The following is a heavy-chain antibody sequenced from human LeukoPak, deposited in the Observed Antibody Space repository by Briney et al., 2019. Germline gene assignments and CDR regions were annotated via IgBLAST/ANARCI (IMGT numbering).Heavy chain of an antibody. CDR3: ARGSGTTFSYYYYMDV. V-gene: IGHV4-34*01. J-gene: IGHJ6*03. D-gene: IGHD1-1*01. CDR1: GGSFSGYY. CDR2: INHSGST. Sequence: SETLSLTCAVYGGSFSGYYWSWIRQPPGKGLEWIGEINHSGSTNYNPSLKSRVTISVDTSKSQFSLKLSSVTAADTAVYYCARGSGTTFSYYYYMDVWGKGTTVTISS.